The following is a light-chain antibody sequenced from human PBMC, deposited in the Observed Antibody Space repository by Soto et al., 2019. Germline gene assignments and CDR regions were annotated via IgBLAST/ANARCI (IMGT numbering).Light chain of an antibody. Sequence: EIVMTQSPATLSVSPGERATLSCRASQSVSSNLASYQQKPGQAPRLLIYGASTRATGIPARFSGSGSGTEFTLTISSLQSEDFAVYYCQQYNNWPPHTFGQGTKLEIK. CDR1: QSVSSN. V-gene: IGKV3D-15*01. CDR2: GAS. CDR3: QQYNNWPPHT. J-gene: IGKJ2*01.